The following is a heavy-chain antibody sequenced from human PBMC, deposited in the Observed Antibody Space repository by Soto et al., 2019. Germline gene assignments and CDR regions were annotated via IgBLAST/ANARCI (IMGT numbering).Heavy chain of an antibody. CDR1: GFTFRIYT. CDR3: AAAEQWLADPFDY. J-gene: IGHJ4*02. D-gene: IGHD6-19*01. CDR2: ISYDGDSI. Sequence: GSLRLSCAASGFTFRIYTMHWVRQAPGKGLAWVSVISYDGDSIFYTDSVKGRFTISRDNSKNTLYLQPNSLRAEDTAVYYCAAAEQWLADPFDYWGQGTLVTVSS. V-gene: IGHV3-30-3*01.